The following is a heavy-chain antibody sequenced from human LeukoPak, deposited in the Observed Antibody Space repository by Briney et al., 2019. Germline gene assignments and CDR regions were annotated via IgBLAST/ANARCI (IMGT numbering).Heavy chain of an antibody. CDR1: GFTFSSYW. J-gene: IGHJ6*02. CDR3: ARDYSSSWYGAWMGLYYYYGMDV. V-gene: IGHV3-74*01. CDR2: INRDGRST. D-gene: IGHD6-13*01. Sequence: GSLRLSCAASGFTFSSYWMHWVRQAPGKGLVWVSRINRDGRSTSYADSVKGRFTISRDNAKNTLYLQMNSLRAEDTAVYYCARDYSSSWYGAWMGLYYYYGMDVWGQGTTVTVSS.